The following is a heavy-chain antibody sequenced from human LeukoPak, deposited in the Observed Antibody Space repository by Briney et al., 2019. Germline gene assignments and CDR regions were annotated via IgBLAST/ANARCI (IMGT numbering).Heavy chain of an antibody. D-gene: IGHD3-10*01. Sequence: SETLSLTCTVSGGSIRSHYWSWIRQPPGKGLEWIGYIYYSGSTSYNPSLKSRVTISLDTSKNQFSLKLSSVTAADTAVYHCAREGTDQYYYYYMDVWGKGTTVTVSS. J-gene: IGHJ6*03. CDR3: AREGTDQYYYYYMDV. CDR1: GGSIRSHY. CDR2: IYYSGST. V-gene: IGHV4-59*11.